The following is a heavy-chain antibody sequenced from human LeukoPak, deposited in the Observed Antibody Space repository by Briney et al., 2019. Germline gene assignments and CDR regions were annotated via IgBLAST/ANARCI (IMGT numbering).Heavy chain of an antibody. CDR1: GFTVSSNY. J-gene: IGHJ4*02. CDR3: ARGKQGGSGSYFRY. V-gene: IGHV3-53*01. Sequence: GGSLRLSCAASGFTVSSNYMSWVRQAPGKGLEWVSVIYSGGSTYYADSVKGRFTISRDNSKNTLYLQINSLRAEDTAVYYCARGKQGGSGSYFRYWGQGTLVTVSS. CDR2: IYSGGST. D-gene: IGHD3-10*01.